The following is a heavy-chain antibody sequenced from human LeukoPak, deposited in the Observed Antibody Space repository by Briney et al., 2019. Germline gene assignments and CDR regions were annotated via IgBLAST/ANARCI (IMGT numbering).Heavy chain of an antibody. CDR2: IGPGDDT. CDR3: ANLYPIMRSYGVDY. Sequence: GGSLRLSCAASGFIFSSQAIGWVRQAPGKGLEWVSVIGPGDDTHYADPVKGRFTISRDNSKTTMNLQMNSLRAEDTAVYYCANLYPIMRSYGVDYWGQGTLVTVSS. J-gene: IGHJ4*02. V-gene: IGHV3-23*01. CDR1: GFIFSSQA. D-gene: IGHD1-26*01.